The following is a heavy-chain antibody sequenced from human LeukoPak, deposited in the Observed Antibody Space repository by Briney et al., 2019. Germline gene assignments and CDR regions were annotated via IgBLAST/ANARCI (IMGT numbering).Heavy chain of an antibody. CDR1: GFTFSNYA. CDR2: ITASGSST. V-gene: IGHV3-23*01. D-gene: IGHD3-22*01. CDR3: AKAYYYDSATRAYYFDY. Sequence: PGGSLRPSCAASGFTFSNYAMSWVRQAPGKGLEWVSGITASGSSTYYADSVKGHFTISRDNSKNTLCLQTNSLRAEDTAVYYCAKAYYYDSATRAYYFDYWGQGTLVTVSS. J-gene: IGHJ4*02.